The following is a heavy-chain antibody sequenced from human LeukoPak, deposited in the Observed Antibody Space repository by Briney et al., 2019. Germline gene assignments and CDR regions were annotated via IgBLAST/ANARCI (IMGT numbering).Heavy chain of an antibody. CDR3: ARDGTTVTTGYYYYGMDV. J-gene: IGHJ6*02. CDR2: FDPEDGET. V-gene: IGHV1-24*01. D-gene: IGHD4-17*01. CDR1: GYTLTELS. Sequence: ASVKVSCKVSGYTLTELSMHWVRQAPGKGLEWMGGFDPEDGETIYAQKFQGRDTMTEDTSTDTAYMELSSLRSEDTAVYYCARDGTTVTTGYYYYGMDVWGQGTTVTVSS.